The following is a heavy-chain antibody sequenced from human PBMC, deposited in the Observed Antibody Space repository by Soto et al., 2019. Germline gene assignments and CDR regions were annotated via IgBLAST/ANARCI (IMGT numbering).Heavy chain of an antibody. CDR2: IYYSGST. Sequence: QVQLQESGPGLVKPSQTLSLTCTVSGGSISSGGYYWSWIRQHPGKGLEWIGYIYYSGSTYYNPSLKSRVTISVATSKNQFSLKLSSVTAADTAVYYCARGSTVAATLFDYWGQGTLVTVSS. CDR3: ARGSTVAATLFDY. D-gene: IGHD2-15*01. J-gene: IGHJ4*02. CDR1: GGSISSGGYY. V-gene: IGHV4-31*03.